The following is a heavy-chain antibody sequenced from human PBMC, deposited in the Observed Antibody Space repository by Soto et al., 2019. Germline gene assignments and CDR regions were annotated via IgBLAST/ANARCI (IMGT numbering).Heavy chain of an antibody. J-gene: IGHJ3*02. CDR1: RFSFSNYA. Sequence: EVQLLESGERLVPPGGSLRLSCAGSRFSFSNYAMTWARQAPGEGLEWVSSITGSGGGTTYADSVKGRFTISRDNSKNILYLKMDSLRADDTAVYYCSTDPNGDYIGAFDNWGQGTMVTVSS. CDR3: STDPNGDYIGAFDN. V-gene: IGHV3-23*01. D-gene: IGHD4-17*01. CDR2: ITGSGGGT.